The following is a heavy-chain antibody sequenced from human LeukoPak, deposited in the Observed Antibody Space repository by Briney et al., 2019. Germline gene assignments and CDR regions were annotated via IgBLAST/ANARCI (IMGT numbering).Heavy chain of an antibody. CDR1: GFTFNSYA. Sequence: GGSLRLSCAASGFTFNSYAMHWVRQGPGKGLEWVAVMAHDGSSIYYAGSVQGRFTISRDDSKDTLYLQMNSLRLEDTAVYYCARASDRMYDEFWEGYFSSFDFWGQGTLVTVSS. CDR2: MAHDGSSI. J-gene: IGHJ4*02. CDR3: ARASDRMYDEFWEGYFSSFDF. D-gene: IGHD3-3*01. V-gene: IGHV3-30-3*01.